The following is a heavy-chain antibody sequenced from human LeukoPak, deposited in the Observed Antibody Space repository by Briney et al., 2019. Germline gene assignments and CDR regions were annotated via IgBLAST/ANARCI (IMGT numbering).Heavy chain of an antibody. CDR2: MNPNSGNT. V-gene: IGHV1-8*03. Sequence: GASVKVSCKASGYTFTSYDINWVRQATGQGLEWMGWMNPNSGNTGYAQKFQGRVTITRNTSISTAYMELSSLRSEDTAVYYCARAEYYYDSSGYYSLLRFDYWGQGTLVTVSS. CDR1: GYTFTSYD. D-gene: IGHD3-22*01. J-gene: IGHJ4*02. CDR3: ARAEYYYDSSGYYSLLRFDY.